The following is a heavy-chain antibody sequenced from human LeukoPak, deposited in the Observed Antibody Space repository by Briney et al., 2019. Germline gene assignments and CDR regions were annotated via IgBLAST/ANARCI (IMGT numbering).Heavy chain of an antibody. J-gene: IGHJ4*02. CDR1: GFTFSSYG. CDR3: ATQPCSGGRCYLEH. Sequence: GGSLRLSCAASGFTFSSYGMHWVRQAPGKGLEWVAVIWYDGSNKYYADSVKGRFTISRDNSMNTLDLEMNSLRAEDTAVYYCATQPCSGGRCYLEHWGQGTLVTVSS. V-gene: IGHV3-30*02. CDR2: IWYDGSNK. D-gene: IGHD2-15*01.